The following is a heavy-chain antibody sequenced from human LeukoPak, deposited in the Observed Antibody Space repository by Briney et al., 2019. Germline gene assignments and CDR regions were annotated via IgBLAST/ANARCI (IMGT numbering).Heavy chain of an antibody. Sequence: PGGSLRLSCAASGFTFISSWMSWLRRAPGKGLEWVANIKDDGSEKYYVGSVEGRFTISRDNAKNSLYLQMNSLTAEDTAIYYCARDPYKGADNYWGQGTLVTVSS. J-gene: IGHJ4*02. V-gene: IGHV3-7*01. CDR2: IKDDGSEK. CDR1: GFTFISSW. CDR3: ARDPYKGADNY. D-gene: IGHD1-1*01.